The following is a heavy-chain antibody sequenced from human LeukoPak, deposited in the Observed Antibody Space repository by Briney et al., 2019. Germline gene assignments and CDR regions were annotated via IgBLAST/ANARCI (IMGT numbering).Heavy chain of an antibody. CDR3: ARDRLHSSGWRSDAFDI. J-gene: IGHJ3*02. CDR1: GFTFSSYA. Sequence: PGGSLRLSCAASGFTFSSYAMHWVRQAPGKGLEWVAVISYDGSNKYYADSVKGRFTISRDNSKNTLYLQMNSLRAEDTAVYYCARDRLHSSGWRSDAFDIWGQGTMVTVSS. V-gene: IGHV3-30-3*01. D-gene: IGHD6-19*01. CDR2: ISYDGSNK.